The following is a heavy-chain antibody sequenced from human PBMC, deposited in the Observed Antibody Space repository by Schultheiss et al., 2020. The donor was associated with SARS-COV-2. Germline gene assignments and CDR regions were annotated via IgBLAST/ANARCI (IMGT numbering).Heavy chain of an antibody. Sequence: SETLSLTCAVYGGSFSGYYWSWIRQPPGKGLEWIGEIDHSGSTNYNPSLKSLVTISVDTSKNQFSLKLSSVTAADTAMYYCARLRTLSHYHMDVWGKGTTVTVSS. CDR2: IDHSGST. J-gene: IGHJ6*03. V-gene: IGHV4-34*01. D-gene: IGHD1-14*01. CDR1: GGSFSGYY. CDR3: ARLRTLSHYHMDV.